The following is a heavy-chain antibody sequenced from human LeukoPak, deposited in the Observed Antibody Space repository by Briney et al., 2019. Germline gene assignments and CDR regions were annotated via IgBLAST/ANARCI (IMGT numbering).Heavy chain of an antibody. CDR3: VLGAYWNDDKNAFHI. CDR1: GFTFSSYD. J-gene: IGHJ3*02. D-gene: IGHD1-1*01. Sequence: GGSLRLSCAASGFTFSSYDMHWVRQTIGKGLEWVSSIGIAGDTYYPGSVKGRFTISRENAKKSVYLQMSSLSAGDTAVYFCVLGAYWNDDKNAFHIWGPGTMVTVSS. V-gene: IGHV3-13*01. CDR2: IGIAGDT.